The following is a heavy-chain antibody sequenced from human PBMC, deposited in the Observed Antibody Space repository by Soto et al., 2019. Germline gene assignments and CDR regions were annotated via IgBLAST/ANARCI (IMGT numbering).Heavy chain of an antibody. V-gene: IGHV3-33*01. CDR1: GFTFSSYG. CDR3: AGLHDS. J-gene: IGHJ5*01. Sequence: GGSLRLAGTSSGFTFSSYGMHWVRQAPGKGLEWVAVIWYDGSNKYYAGSVKGRFTISRDNSKNTRYLQMNSLRAEDTAVYYCAGLHDSWGQGTLVTVSS. CDR2: IWYDGSNK.